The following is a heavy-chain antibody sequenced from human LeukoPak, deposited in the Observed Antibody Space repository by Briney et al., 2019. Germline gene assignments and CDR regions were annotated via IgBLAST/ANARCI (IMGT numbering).Heavy chain of an antibody. D-gene: IGHD2-15*01. Sequence: ASVKVSCTASGYTFTDYYMHGVRQAPGQGLEWMGWINPNSAGTNYAQNFEGRVTMTRDTSISTAYMELSRLISDDTAVYYCARDLTSANAFDFWGQGTMFTVSS. V-gene: IGHV1-2*02. CDR1: GYTFTDYY. CDR3: ARDLTSANAFDF. J-gene: IGHJ3*01. CDR2: INPNSAGT.